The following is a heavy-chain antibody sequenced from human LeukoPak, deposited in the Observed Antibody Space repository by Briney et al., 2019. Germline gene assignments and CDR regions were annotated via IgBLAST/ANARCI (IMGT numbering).Heavy chain of an antibody. D-gene: IGHD3-10*01. CDR3: ARSRATYNCFDR. CDR2: ISSSGSTI. J-gene: IGHJ5*02. Sequence: PGGSLRLSCAASGFTFSDYYMSWIRQAPGKGLEWLSYISSSGSTIDYADSVKGRFTISRDNAKNSLYLQMNSLRAEDTAVYYCARSRATYNCFDRRGQGTLVGVCS. CDR1: GFTFSDYY. V-gene: IGHV3-11*01.